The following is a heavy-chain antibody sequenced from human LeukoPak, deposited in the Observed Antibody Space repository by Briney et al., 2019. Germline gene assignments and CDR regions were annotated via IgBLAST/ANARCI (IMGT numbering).Heavy chain of an antibody. D-gene: IGHD1-1*01. CDR1: GFTFSDYY. V-gene: IGHV3-11*01. CDR2: ISSSGSTI. J-gene: IGHJ6*03. Sequence: GGSLRLSCAASGFTFSDYYMGWIRQAPGKGLEWVSYISSSGSTIYYADSVKGRFTISRDNAKNSLYLQMNSLRAEDTAVYYCAREELERRNYYYMDVWGKGTTVTVSS. CDR3: AREELERRNYYYMDV.